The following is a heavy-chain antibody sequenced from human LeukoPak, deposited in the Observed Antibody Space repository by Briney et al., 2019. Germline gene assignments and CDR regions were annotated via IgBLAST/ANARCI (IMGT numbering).Heavy chain of an antibody. Sequence: SETLSLTCTVSGASIISDSYYWGWIRQPPGKGLEWIGSIYYSGSTYYNPSLRSRVTISIDTSKNEFSLKVSSVTAADTAVYFCATQKGSNNYLAAWFDPWGQGTLVTVSP. D-gene: IGHD5-24*01. CDR2: IYYSGST. CDR3: ATQKGSNNYLAAWFDP. J-gene: IGHJ5*02. CDR1: GASIISDSYY. V-gene: IGHV4-39*01.